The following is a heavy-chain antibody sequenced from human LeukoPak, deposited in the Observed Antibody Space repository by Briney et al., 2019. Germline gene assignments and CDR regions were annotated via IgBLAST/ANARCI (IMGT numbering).Heavy chain of an antibody. V-gene: IGHV3-21*01. D-gene: IGHD3-10*01. J-gene: IGHJ4*02. CDR3: ARDSGSGYVPRGGSFDY. CDR1: GFTFSSYS. CDR2: ISSSSSYI. Sequence: PGGSLRLSCAASGFTFSSYSMNWVRQAPGKGLEWVSSISSSSSYIYYADSVKGRFTISRDNAKNSLYLQMNSLRAEDTAVYYCARDSGSGYVPRGGSFDYWGQGTLVTVSS.